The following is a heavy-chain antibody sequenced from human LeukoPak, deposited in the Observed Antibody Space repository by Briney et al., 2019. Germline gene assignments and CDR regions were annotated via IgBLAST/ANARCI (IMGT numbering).Heavy chain of an antibody. CDR3: ARHIVALTFDY. J-gene: IGHJ4*02. Sequence: SVPTPLNPTQTLTLTCTFSGLSLSTSGVGVGWIRQPPGKALEWLALIYWNDDKRYSPSLKSRLTITKDTSKNQVVLTMTNMDPVDTATYYCARHIVALTFDYCGQGTLVTVSS. D-gene: IGHD5-12*01. V-gene: IGHV2-5*01. CDR1: GLSLSTSGVG. CDR2: IYWNDDK.